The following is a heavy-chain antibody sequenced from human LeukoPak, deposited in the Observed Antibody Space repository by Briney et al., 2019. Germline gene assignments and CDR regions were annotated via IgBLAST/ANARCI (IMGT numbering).Heavy chain of an antibody. Sequence: GGYLRLSCVASGFPFSSYWMTWVRQAPGKGLEWVAVISYDGSSKYYADSVKGRFTISRDNSENTLYLQMSSLKTDDTAVYYCARNPAAWFGELSSWFDPWGQGTLVTVSS. CDR3: ARNPAAWFGELSSWFDP. CDR1: GFPFSSYW. CDR2: ISYDGSSK. J-gene: IGHJ5*02. V-gene: IGHV3-30-3*01. D-gene: IGHD3-10*01.